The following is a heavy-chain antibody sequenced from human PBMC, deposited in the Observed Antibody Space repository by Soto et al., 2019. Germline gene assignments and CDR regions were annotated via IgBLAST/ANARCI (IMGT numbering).Heavy chain of an antibody. J-gene: IGHJ6*02. D-gene: IGHD2-21*02. CDR3: ARDRGHIVVVTAIYYYYGMDV. V-gene: IGHV1-18*04. CDR2: ISAYNGNT. CDR1: GYTFTSYG. Sequence: GASVKVSCKASGYTFTSYGISWVRQAPGQGLEWMGWISAYNGNTNYAQKLQGGVTMTTDTSTSTAYMELRSLRSDDTAVYYCARDRGHIVVVTAIYYYYGMDVWGQGTTVTVSS.